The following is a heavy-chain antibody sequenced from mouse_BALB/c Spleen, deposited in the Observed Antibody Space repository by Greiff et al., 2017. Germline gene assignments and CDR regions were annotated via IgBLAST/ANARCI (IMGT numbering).Heavy chain of an antibody. CDR1: GFTFSSYG. D-gene: IGHD2-4*01. J-gene: IGHJ2*01. CDR3: ARGGMIRDFDY. Sequence: EVQGVESGGGLVQPGGSLKLSCAASGFTFSSYGMSWVRQTPDKRLELVATINSNGGSTYYPDSVKGRFTISRDNAKNTLYLQMSSLKSEDTAMYYCARGGMIRDFDYWGQGTTLTVSS. CDR2: INSNGGST. V-gene: IGHV5-6-3*01.